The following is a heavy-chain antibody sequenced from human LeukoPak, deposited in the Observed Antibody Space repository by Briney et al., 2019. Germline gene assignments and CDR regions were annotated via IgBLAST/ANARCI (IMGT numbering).Heavy chain of an antibody. CDR2: ISYSGRT. V-gene: IGHV4-59*08. J-gene: IGHJ4*02. CDR1: GGSISSYY. CDR3: ARGLYRYGRSTFDY. D-gene: IGHD2-2*02. Sequence: SETLSLTCTVSGGSISSYYWSWIRQPPGKGLEWIGYISYSGRTYYNPSLRSRVTISVDTSKNHFSLKLSSLTAADTAVYYCARGLYRYGRSTFDYWGQGTLVTVSS.